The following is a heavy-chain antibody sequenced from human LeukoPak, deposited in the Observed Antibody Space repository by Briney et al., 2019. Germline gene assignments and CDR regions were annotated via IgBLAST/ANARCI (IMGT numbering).Heavy chain of an antibody. Sequence: GGSLRLSCVASGFTVSNNYMSWVRQAPGKGLECVSVIYSGGVTYFADSVKDRFTISRDNSKNTLYLRMNRLRAEDTAVYYCARGPIAARYLDYWGQGTLVTVSS. CDR1: GFTVSNNY. CDR2: IYSGGVT. D-gene: IGHD6-6*01. V-gene: IGHV3-66*01. CDR3: ARGPIAARYLDY. J-gene: IGHJ4*02.